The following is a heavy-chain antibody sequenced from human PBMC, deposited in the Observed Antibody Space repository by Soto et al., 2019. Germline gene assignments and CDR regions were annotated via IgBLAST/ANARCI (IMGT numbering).Heavy chain of an antibody. CDR2: IATYNSNR. Sequence: HLVQSGPEVKKPGASITVSCKTSGDTFTNFGLSWVRQAPGQGLEWMGWIATYNSNRNYAQKFQGRLTLTTDTSTTTAYMELKSLGYDDTSVYYCARVLRGVVNWFDPWGQGTLVTVSS. CDR3: ARVLRGVVNWFDP. J-gene: IGHJ5*02. CDR1: GDTFTNFG. V-gene: IGHV1-18*01. D-gene: IGHD3-10*01.